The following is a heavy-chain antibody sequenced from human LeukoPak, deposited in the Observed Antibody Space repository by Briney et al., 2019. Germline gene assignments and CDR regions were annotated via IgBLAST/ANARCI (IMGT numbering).Heavy chain of an antibody. Sequence: PGGSLRLSCTPSGFTFGSYEMHWVRQAPGKGLELVSYITSSGRTIYYANSVKGRFTISRDNAKNSLYLQMSSLRAEDTAVYYCVREGAYCSGASCYFDYWGQGTLVTVSS. V-gene: IGHV3-48*03. D-gene: IGHD2-15*01. CDR3: VREGAYCSGASCYFDY. J-gene: IGHJ4*02. CDR2: ITSSGRTI. CDR1: GFTFGSYE.